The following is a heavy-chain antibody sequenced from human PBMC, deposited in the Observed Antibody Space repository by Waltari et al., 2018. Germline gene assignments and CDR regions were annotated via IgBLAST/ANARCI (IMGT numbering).Heavy chain of an antibody. J-gene: IGHJ4*02. D-gene: IGHD3-10*01. CDR2: ISSSSSTI. CDR1: GFTFSSYS. CDR3: ARTLQWFGELPAGY. V-gene: IGHV3-48*04. Sequence: EVQLVESGGGLVQPGGSLRLSCAASGFTFSSYSMNWVRQAPGKGLEWVSYISSSSSTIYYADSVKGRFTISRDNAKNSLYLQMNSLRAEDTAVYYCARTLQWFGELPAGYWGQGTLVTVSS.